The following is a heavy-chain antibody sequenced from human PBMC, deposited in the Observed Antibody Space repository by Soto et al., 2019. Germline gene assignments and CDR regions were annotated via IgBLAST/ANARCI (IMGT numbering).Heavy chain of an antibody. CDR1: GFTFYNND. J-gene: IGHJ4*02. D-gene: IGHD3-10*01. CDR3: SKSGDGY. Sequence: EVQLVESGGGLVQPGGSLRLSCAAAGFTFYNNDMHWVRQAPGKGLEWVSSITSDGVNTYYADSVKGRFTISRDNSKNTVYLQINSLRAEDTAVYYCSKSGDGYWGQGTLVTVSS. CDR2: ITSDGVNT. V-gene: IGHV3-23*04.